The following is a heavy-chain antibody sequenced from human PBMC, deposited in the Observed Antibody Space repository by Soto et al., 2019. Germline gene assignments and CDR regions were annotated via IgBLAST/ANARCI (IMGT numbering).Heavy chain of an antibody. CDR2: ISSSSSYI. D-gene: IGHD2-15*01. V-gene: IGHV3-21*01. CDR1: GFTFSSYS. J-gene: IGHJ4*02. CDR3: ARVPRDIVVVVAAPEYYFDY. Sequence: GGSLRLSCAASGFTFSSYSMNWVRQAPGKGLEWVSSISSSSSYIYYADSVKGRFTISRDNAKNSLYLQMDSLRAEDTAVYYCARVPRDIVVVVAAPEYYFDYWGQGTLVTVSS.